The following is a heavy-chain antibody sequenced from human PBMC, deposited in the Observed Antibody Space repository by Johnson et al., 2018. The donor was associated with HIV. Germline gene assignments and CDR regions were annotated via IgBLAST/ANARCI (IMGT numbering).Heavy chain of an antibody. J-gene: IGHJ3*02. V-gene: IGHV3-7*04. CDR1: GFTFRSYW. Sequence: VQLVESGGGLVQPGGSLRLSCTASGFTFRSYWMTWVRQAPGKGLEWVANIKQDGREKYYVDSVKGRFTISRDNAKNSLYLQRNSLRAEDTAVYYCAREGRLDAFDIWGQGTMVTVSS. CDR2: IKQDGREK. CDR3: AREGRLDAFDI. D-gene: IGHD2-21*02.